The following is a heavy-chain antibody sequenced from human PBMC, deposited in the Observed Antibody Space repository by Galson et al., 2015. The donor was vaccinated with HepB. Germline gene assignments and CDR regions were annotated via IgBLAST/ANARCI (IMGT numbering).Heavy chain of an antibody. CDR1: GGSITTNNYS. CDR2: IYHSGRL. Sequence: TLSLTCAVSGGSITTNNYSWSWIRQPPGRGLEWIGFIYHSGRLFYNPSLKSRVTISVDTSKNQFSLRLTSVTAADTAVYYCARQPYTSGWLYWFFDLWGRGTLVTVSS. CDR3: ARQPYTSGWLYWFFDL. J-gene: IGHJ2*01. V-gene: IGHV4-30-2*03. D-gene: IGHD6-19*01.